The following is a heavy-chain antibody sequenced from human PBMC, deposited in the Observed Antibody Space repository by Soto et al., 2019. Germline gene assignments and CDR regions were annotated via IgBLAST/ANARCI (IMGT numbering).Heavy chain of an antibody. J-gene: IGHJ4*02. Sequence: PGGSLRLSCAASGFPFSSYGMHWVRQAPGKGLDWVAVIWYGGSNKDYADSVKGRFTISRDNSKNTLYLQMNSLRADDTAVYYCASSINWGRGTLVTVSS. V-gene: IGHV3-33*01. CDR3: ASSIN. CDR2: IWYGGSNK. CDR1: GFPFSSYG.